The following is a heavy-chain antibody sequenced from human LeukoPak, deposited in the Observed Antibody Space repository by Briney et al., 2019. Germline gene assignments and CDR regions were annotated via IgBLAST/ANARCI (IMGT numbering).Heavy chain of an antibody. J-gene: IGHJ4*02. D-gene: IGHD2-21*01. V-gene: IGHV3-23*01. CDR1: GFTFRSHA. CDR3: AKDFRIGYSAHFDY. Sequence: GGSLRLSCVGSGFTFRSHAMSWVRQAPEKGLEFVSGIYENGGTTYYADSVKGRFSISRDNPKNTLYLQMDSLRGEDTAVYHCAKDFRIGYSAHFDYWGQGALVTVSS. CDR2: IYENGGTT.